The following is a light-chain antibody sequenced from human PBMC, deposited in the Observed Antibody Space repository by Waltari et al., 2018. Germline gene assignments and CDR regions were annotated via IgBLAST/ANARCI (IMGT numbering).Light chain of an antibody. V-gene: IGKV2-30*02. CDR1: QSLVHSDGNTY. CDR2: KVS. J-gene: IGKJ1*01. Sequence: DVVMTQSPLSLPVTLGQPASISCKSSQSLVHSDGNTYLNWFHQRPGQSPRRLIYKVSNRDSGVPDRFSGSGSGTDFTLKISRVEAEDVGVYYCMQALQSPRTFGQGTKVEI. CDR3: MQALQSPRT.